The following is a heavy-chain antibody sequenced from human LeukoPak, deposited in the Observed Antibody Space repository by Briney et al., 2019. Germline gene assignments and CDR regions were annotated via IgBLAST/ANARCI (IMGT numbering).Heavy chain of an antibody. CDR2: IYTSGST. CDR1: GGSISSGSYY. D-gene: IGHD3-3*01. V-gene: IGHV4-61*02. Sequence: SQTLSLTCTVSGGSISSGSYYWSWIRQPAGKGLEWIGRIYTSGSTNYNPSLKSRVTISVDTSKNQFSLKLTSVTAADTAVYYCAREIGATIFGVSRDSDWFDPWGQGTLVTVSS. CDR3: AREIGATIFGVSRDSDWFDP. J-gene: IGHJ5*02.